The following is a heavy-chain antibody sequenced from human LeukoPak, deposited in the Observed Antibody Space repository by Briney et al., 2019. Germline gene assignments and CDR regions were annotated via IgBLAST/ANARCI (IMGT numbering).Heavy chain of an antibody. CDR1: GGKFSSYA. CDR2: IIPMFGTT. V-gene: IGHV1-69*05. CDR3: ARGFSSVRYYYDSSGSQNWFDP. J-gene: IGHJ5*02. Sequence: SVKVSCKASGGKFSSYAISWVRQAPGQGLEWMGGIIPMFGTTNYAQKFQGRVTMTRNTSISTAYMELSSLRSEDTAVYYCARGFSSVRYYYDSSGSQNWFDPWGQGTLVTVSS. D-gene: IGHD3-22*01.